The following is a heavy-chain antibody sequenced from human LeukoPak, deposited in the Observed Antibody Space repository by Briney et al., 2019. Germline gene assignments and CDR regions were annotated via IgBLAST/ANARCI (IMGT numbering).Heavy chain of an antibody. J-gene: IGHJ4*02. CDR3: ARAGAVLGYFDY. V-gene: IGHV4-59*08. Sequence: SETLSLTCTVSGGSISSYYWSWIRQPPGKGLEWIGYIYYSGSTNYNPSLKSRVTISVDTSKNQFSLRLNSVTAADTAVYYCARAGAVLGYFDYWGQGALVTVSS. CDR2: IYYSGST. D-gene: IGHD3-10*01. CDR1: GGSISSYY.